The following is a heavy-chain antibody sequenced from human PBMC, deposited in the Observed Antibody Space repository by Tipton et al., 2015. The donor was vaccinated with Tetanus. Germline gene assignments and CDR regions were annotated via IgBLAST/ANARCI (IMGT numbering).Heavy chain of an antibody. Sequence: TLSLTCNVSGGSLKSGGYYWTWIRQHPVRGLEWIGYIYYTGNTYYNPSLKSRVTISVDTSKNQFSLKLTSVTAADTAVYYCARRLIQNLFDPWGQGTLVTVSP. CDR3: ARRLIQNLFDP. CDR2: IYYTGNT. V-gene: IGHV4-31*03. D-gene: IGHD2-8*01. CDR1: GGSLKSGGYY. J-gene: IGHJ5*02.